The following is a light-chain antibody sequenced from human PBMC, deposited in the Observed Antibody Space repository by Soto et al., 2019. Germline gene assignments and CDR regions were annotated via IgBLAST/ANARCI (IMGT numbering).Light chain of an antibody. CDR3: QQYGSSPRT. V-gene: IGKV3-20*01. CDR1: QSVRSNH. CDR2: DAS. J-gene: IGKJ2*01. Sequence: EIVLTQSPGTLSLSPGERATLSCRASQSVRSNHLAWYQQKPGQAPRLLIYDASSRATGIPDRFSGSGSGTDFPLTISRLEPEDFAVYYCQQYGSSPRTFGRGTKLAI.